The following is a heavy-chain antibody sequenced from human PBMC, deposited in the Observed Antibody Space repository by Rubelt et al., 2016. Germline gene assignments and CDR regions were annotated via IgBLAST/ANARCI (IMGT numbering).Heavy chain of an antibody. CDR1: GGSFSGYY. CDR2: IKHSGST. D-gene: IGHD1-26*01. V-gene: IGHV4-34*01. CDR3: ARRRRYSGSSYWYFDL. J-gene: IGHJ2*01. Sequence: QVQLQQWGAGLLKPSETLSLTCAVYGGSFSGYYWSWIRQPPGKGLEWIGEIKHSGSTNYNPSLKSRVTISLAPSKTQFSRSLSSVTAPDTAVYYCARRRRYSGSSYWYFDLWGRGTLVTVSS.